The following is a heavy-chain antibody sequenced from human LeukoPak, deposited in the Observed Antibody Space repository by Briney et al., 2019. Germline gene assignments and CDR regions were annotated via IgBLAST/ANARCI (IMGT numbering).Heavy chain of an antibody. D-gene: IGHD3-22*01. CDR1: GGSISSYY. Sequence: SETLSLTCTVSGGSISSYYWSWIRQPPGKGLEWIGYIYYSGSTNYNPSLKSRVTISVDTSKNQFSLKLSSVTAADTAVYYCASHDSSGYYCFDYWGQGTLVTVSS. CDR2: IYYSGST. J-gene: IGHJ4*02. V-gene: IGHV4-59*01. CDR3: ASHDSSGYYCFDY.